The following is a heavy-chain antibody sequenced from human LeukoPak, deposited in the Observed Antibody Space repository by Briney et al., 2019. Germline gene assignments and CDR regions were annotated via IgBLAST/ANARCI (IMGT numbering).Heavy chain of an antibody. Sequence: ASVKVSCKASGYTFTSYGISWVRQAPGQGLEWMGWISAYNGNTNYAQKLQGRVTMTTDTSTSTAYMELRSLRSDDTAVYHCARVLSGGDIVVVVAAIDYWGQGTLVTVSS. CDR1: GYTFTSYG. CDR3: ARVLSGGDIVVVVAAIDY. V-gene: IGHV1-18*01. J-gene: IGHJ4*02. CDR2: ISAYNGNT. D-gene: IGHD2-15*01.